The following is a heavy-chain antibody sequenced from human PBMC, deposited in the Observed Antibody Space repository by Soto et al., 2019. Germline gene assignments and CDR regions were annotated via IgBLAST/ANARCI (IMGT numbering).Heavy chain of an antibody. J-gene: IGHJ4*02. CDR1: RFTFSSCT. CDR2: VRRSGA. CDR3: AKVLTDDNGWYHFDS. V-gene: IGHV3-23*01. D-gene: IGHD6-19*01. Sequence: EVQLLESGGGLVQPGGSLRLSCVTSRFTFSSCTMNWVRQAPGQGLEWVSSVRRSGAYYADSVKGRFTISRDNSRSTLYLQMDSLRAEDTAVYYCAKVLTDDNGWYHFDSWGQGTLVTVSS.